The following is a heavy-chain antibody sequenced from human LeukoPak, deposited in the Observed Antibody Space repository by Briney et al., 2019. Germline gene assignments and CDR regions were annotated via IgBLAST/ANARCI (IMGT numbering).Heavy chain of an antibody. CDR3: ARVARRDILTGPLEGAFDI. CDR1: GYTFTGYG. D-gene: IGHD3-9*01. Sequence: ASVKVSCKASGYTFTGYGISWVRQAPGQGLEWMGWISAYNGNTNYAQKLQGRVTMTTDTSTSTAYMELRSLRSDDTAVYYCARVARRDILTGPLEGAFDIWGQGTMVTVSS. V-gene: IGHV1-18*01. J-gene: IGHJ3*02. CDR2: ISAYNGNT.